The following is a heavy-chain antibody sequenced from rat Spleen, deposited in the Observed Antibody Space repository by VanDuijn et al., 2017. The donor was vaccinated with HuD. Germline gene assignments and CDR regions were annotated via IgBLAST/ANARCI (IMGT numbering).Heavy chain of an antibody. Sequence: EVQLVDSGGGLVRPGRSMKLSCAASGFTFSNYYMAWVRQTPTKGLEWVASITTTGDNTYYRDSVKGRFTISRDNVKSALYLQMNSLRPEDTATYYCTRDYGYTSGFDYWGQGVMVTVSS. J-gene: IGHJ2*01. CDR3: TRDYGYTSGFDY. CDR2: ITTTGDNT. CDR1: GFTFSNYY. V-gene: IGHV5-25*01. D-gene: IGHD1-9*01.